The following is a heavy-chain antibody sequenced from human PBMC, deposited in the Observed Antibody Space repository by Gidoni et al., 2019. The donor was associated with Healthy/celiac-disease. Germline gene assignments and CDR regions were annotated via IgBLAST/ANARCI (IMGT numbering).Heavy chain of an antibody. Sequence: EVQLLESGGGLVQPGGSLPLSCAAPGFTFRSYAMNWVRQAPGKGLEWVSAISGSGGTTYYTDSVKGRLTISRDNSKNTLDLQMNSLRAEDTAVYYCAKVPGSYSFDAFDIWGQGTMVTVSS. D-gene: IGHD1-26*01. CDR1: GFTFRSYA. CDR2: ISGSGGTT. J-gene: IGHJ3*02. V-gene: IGHV3-23*01. CDR3: AKVPGSYSFDAFDI.